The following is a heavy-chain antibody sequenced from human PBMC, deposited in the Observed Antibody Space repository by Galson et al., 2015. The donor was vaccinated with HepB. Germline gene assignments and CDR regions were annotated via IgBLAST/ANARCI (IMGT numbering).Heavy chain of an antibody. CDR2: ASAGGGT. CDR3: AKDPNWGEGY. D-gene: IGHD7-27*01. V-gene: IGHV3-23*01. CDR1: GFTFSDYD. J-gene: IGHJ4*02. Sequence: SLRLSCAASGFTFSDYDINWFRQAPGKGLEWVSVASAGGGTLYTDSVKGRFTISRDKSKNMVYLQMNSLRVEDTAVYYCAKDPNWGEGYWGQGTLVTVSS.